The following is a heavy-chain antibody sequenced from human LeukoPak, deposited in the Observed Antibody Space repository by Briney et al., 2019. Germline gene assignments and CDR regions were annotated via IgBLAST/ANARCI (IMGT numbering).Heavy chain of an antibody. CDR3: ARDPSLTDAFDI. CDR2: INPNSGGT. Sequence: RVASVTASCTASGYTFTGYYMHWVRQAPGQGLEWMGWINPNSGGTNYAQKFQGRVTMTRDTSISTAYMELSRLRSDDTAVYYCARDPSLTDAFDIWGQGTMVTVSS. J-gene: IGHJ3*02. D-gene: IGHD3-9*01. CDR1: GYTFTGYY. V-gene: IGHV1-2*02.